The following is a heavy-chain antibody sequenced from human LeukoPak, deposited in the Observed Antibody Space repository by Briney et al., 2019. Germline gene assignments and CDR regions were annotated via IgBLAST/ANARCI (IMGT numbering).Heavy chain of an antibody. D-gene: IGHD4-17*01. CDR1: GFTFSSYA. CDR3: AKDRVPPYGDSDY. CDR2: ISSSGGST. Sequence: GGSLRLSCAASGFTFSSYAMSWVRQAPGKGLEWVSIISSSGGSTYYADSVKGRFTISRDNSKNRLFRQMDSLRAEDTAVYYYAKDRVPPYGDSDYWGRGTLVTVSS. J-gene: IGHJ4*02. V-gene: IGHV3-23*01.